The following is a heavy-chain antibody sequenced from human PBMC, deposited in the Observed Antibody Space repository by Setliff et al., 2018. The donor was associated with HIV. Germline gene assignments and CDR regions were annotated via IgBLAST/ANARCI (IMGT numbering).Heavy chain of an antibody. CDR1: GYTLTSYY. CDR3: ARDQGEAAARLDAFDI. D-gene: IGHD6-13*01. CDR2: INPSTGGT. J-gene: IGHJ3*02. Sequence: ASVKVSCKASGYTLTSYYIHWVRQAPGQGLEWMGVINPSTGGTSFAQKFQGRVTMTTGTPTSTVSMQLSSLTSEDTAVYYCARDQGEAAARLDAFDIWGQGTLVTVSS. V-gene: IGHV1-46*01.